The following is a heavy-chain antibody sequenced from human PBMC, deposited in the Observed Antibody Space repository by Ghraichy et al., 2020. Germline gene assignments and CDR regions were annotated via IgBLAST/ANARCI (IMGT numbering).Heavy chain of an antibody. D-gene: IGHD1-26*01. J-gene: IGHJ4*02. CDR1: GYTFTSYG. CDR2: ICGYDGNT. Sequence: AAVKVSCKAFGYTFTSYGISWVRQAPGQGLEGMGWICGYDGNTNYAQKFQGRVTMTTDTSTSTAYMELRSLRSDDTAVYYCARDSPVGPLDYWGQGTLVTVSS. CDR3: ARDSPVGPLDY. V-gene: IGHV1-18*01.